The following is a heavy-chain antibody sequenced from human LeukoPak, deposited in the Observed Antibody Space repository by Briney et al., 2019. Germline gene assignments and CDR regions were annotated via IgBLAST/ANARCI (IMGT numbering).Heavy chain of an antibody. D-gene: IGHD3-10*01. V-gene: IGHV3-15*01. CDR1: GPTFNNAW. CDR3: TTGTSH. Sequence: GGSVRLSCAASGPTFNNAWMSWVRQAPGKGLEWVGRIKRTTDEGTTDYAARAKGRFTISNYDSENTVYLQMNSLKTEDTAVYYCTTGTSHWGQGTLVSVSS. CDR2: IKRTTDEGTT. J-gene: IGHJ4*02.